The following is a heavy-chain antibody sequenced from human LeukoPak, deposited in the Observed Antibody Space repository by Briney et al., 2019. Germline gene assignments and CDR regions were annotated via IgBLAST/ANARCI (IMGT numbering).Heavy chain of an antibody. CDR2: IYTSGST. J-gene: IGHJ4*02. D-gene: IGHD6-13*01. CDR1: GGSISSGSYY. V-gene: IGHV4-61*02. CDR3: ARARPRIAAAGYFDY. Sequence: PSQTLSLTCTVSGGSISSGSYYWSWIRQPAGKGLEWIGRIYTSGSTNYNPSLKSRVTISVDTSKNQFSLKLSSVTAADTAVYYCARARPRIAAAGYFDYWGQGTLVTVSS.